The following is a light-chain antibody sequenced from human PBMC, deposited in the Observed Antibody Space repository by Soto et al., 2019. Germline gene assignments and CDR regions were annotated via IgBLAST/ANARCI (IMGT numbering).Light chain of an antibody. CDR1: QSVSSSY. CDR3: QQYGSSPWT. CDR2: GAS. Sequence: EIVLTQSPGTLSLSLGERATLSCRASQSVSSSYLAWYQQKPGQAPRLLIYGASSRATGIPDRFSGSGSGTDFTLTISRLGPEDFAVYYCQQYGSSPWTFGQGTKVDIK. V-gene: IGKV3-20*01. J-gene: IGKJ1*01.